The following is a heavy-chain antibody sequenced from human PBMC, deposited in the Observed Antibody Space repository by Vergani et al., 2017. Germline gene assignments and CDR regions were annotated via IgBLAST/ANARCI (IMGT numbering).Heavy chain of an antibody. CDR3: ARDRWELLWSWFDP. V-gene: IGHV1-8*01. CDR2: MNPNSGNT. D-gene: IGHD1-26*01. CDR1: GYTFTSYD. J-gene: IGHJ5*02. Sequence: QVQLVQSGAEVKKPGASVKVSCKASGYTFTSYDINWVRQATGQGLEWMGWMNPNSGNTGYAQKLQGRVTMTTDTSTSTAYMELRSLRSDDTAVYYCARDRWELLWSWFDPWGQGTLVTVSS.